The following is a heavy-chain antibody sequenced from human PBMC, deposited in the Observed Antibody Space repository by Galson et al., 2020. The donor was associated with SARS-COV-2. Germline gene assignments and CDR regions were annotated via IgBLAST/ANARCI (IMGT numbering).Heavy chain of an antibody. CDR2: IHYSGST. J-gene: IGHJ4*02. CDR1: DGPISSYY. CDR3: ARHGVTMIVHEGYFYD. D-gene: IGHD3-22*01. Sequence: ETSETLSPTCTVPDGPISSYYWSWTRQPPGKGLEWIEYIHYSGSTNYNPPLKTRVTISVDTSKNQFSLKLSSVTAADTAVYYCARHGVTMIVHEGYFYDWGRGTLVTVAS. V-gene: IGHV4-59*08.